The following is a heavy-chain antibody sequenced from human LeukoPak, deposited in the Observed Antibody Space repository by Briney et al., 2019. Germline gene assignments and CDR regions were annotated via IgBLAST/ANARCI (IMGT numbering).Heavy chain of an antibody. CDR2: IYYSGST. J-gene: IGHJ5*02. CDR1: GGSISSSSYY. CDR3: ARQDHSSSSFDP. D-gene: IGHD6-13*01. V-gene: IGHV4-39*01. Sequence: YPSETLSLTCTVSGGSISSSSYYWGWIRQPPGKGLEWIGSIYYSGSTYYNPSLKSRVTISVDTSKNQFSLKLSSVTAVDTAVYYCARQDHSSSSFDPWGQGTLVTVSS.